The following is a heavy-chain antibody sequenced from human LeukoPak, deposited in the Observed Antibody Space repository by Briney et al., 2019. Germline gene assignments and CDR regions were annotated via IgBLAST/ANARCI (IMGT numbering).Heavy chain of an antibody. CDR1: GGSFSGYY. V-gene: IGHV4-34*01. D-gene: IGHD3-22*01. CDR2: INHSGST. Sequence: KPSETLSLTCAVYGGSFSGYYWSWIRQPPGKGLEWIGEINHSGSTNYNPALNSRVTISVDTSKHQFSLKLSSVTAADTAVYYCARARDYYDSSGYYLYYFDYWRQGTLVTVPS. CDR3: ARARDYYDSSGYYLYYFDY. J-gene: IGHJ4*02.